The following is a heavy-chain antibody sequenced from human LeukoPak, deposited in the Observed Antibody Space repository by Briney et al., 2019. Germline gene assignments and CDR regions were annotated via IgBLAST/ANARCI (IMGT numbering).Heavy chain of an antibody. J-gene: IGHJ4*02. D-gene: IGHD1-20*01. V-gene: IGHV4-39*01. Sequence: SETLSLSCTVSGGSISSSSYYWGWVRQPPGKGLEWIGTIYYSGSTYYNPSLKSRATISVDTSKDQFSLKLSSMTAADTAVYYCARTPNLKCGAIDYWGQGTLVTVFS. CDR1: GGSISSSSYY. CDR2: IYYSGST. CDR3: ARTPNLKCGAIDY.